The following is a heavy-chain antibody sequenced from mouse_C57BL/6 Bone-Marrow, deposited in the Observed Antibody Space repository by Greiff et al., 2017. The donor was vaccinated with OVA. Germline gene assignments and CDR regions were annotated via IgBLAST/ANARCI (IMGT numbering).Heavy chain of an antibody. D-gene: IGHD1-1*01. CDR1: GFTFSSYA. J-gene: IGHJ1*03. CDR2: ISAGGSYT. V-gene: IGHV5-4*01. Sequence: EVKLVESGGGLVKPGGSLKLSCAASGFTFSSYAMSWVRQTPEKRLEWVATISAGGSYTYYPDNVKGRFTISRDNAKNNLYLQMSHLKSEDTAMYYCAREYYGSSYGYFDVWGTGTTVTVSS. CDR3: AREYYGSSYGYFDV.